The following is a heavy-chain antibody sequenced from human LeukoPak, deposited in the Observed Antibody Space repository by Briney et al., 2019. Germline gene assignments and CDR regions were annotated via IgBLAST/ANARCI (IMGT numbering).Heavy chain of an antibody. J-gene: IGHJ4*02. D-gene: IGHD3-3*01. CDR2: IYYSGST. CDR1: GGSFSGHY. CDR3: ARLLDYDFWSGSLDY. Sequence: SETLSLTCAVYGGSFSGHYWSWIRQPPGKGLEWIGYIYYSGSTNYNPSLKSRVTISVDTSKNQFSLKLSSVTAADTAVYYCARLLDYDFWSGSLDYWGQGTLVTVSS. V-gene: IGHV4-59*08.